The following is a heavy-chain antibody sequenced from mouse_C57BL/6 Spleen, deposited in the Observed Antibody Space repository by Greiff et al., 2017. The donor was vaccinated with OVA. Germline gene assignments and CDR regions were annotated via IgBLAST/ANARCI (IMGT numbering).Heavy chain of an antibody. CDR3: TTITTAPFAY. J-gene: IGHJ3*01. CDR1: GYTFTDYE. CDR2: IDPETGGT. D-gene: IGHD1-2*01. V-gene: IGHV1-15*01. Sequence: LQQSGAELVRPGASVTLSCKASGYTFTDYEMHWVKQTPVHGLEWIGAIDPETGGTAYNQKFKGKAILTADKSSSTAYMELRSLTSEDSAVYYCTTITTAPFAYWGQGTLVTVSA.